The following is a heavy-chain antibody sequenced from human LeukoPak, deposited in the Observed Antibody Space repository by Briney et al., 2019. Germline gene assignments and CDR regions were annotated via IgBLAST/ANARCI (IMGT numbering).Heavy chain of an antibody. CDR3: ARDNIAAAGTLSDY. CDR2: ISSSSSTI. V-gene: IGHV3-48*02. Sequence: GGSLRLSCAASGFTFSSYSMNWVRQAPGKGLEWVSYISSSSSTIYYADSVKGRFTISRDNAKNSLYLQMNSPRDEDTAVYYCARDNIAAAGTLSDYWGQGTLVTVSS. J-gene: IGHJ4*02. D-gene: IGHD6-13*01. CDR1: GFTFSSYS.